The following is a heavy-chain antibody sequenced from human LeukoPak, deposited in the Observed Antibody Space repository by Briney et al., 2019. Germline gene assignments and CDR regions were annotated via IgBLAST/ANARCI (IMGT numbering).Heavy chain of an antibody. CDR1: GLTFSSYG. D-gene: IGHD5-18*01. CDR3: AKDKRYSYGIFDY. CDR2: IRYDGSNK. J-gene: IGHJ4*02. V-gene: IGHV3-30*02. Sequence: GGSLRLSFAASGLTFSSYGMHWVRQAPGKGLEWVAFIRYDGSNKYYADSLKGRFTISRDNSKNTLYLQMNSLRAEDTAVYYCAKDKRYSYGIFDYWGQGTLVTASS.